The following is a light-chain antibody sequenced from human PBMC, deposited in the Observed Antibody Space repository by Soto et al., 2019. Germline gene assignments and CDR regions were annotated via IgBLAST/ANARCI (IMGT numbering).Light chain of an antibody. Sequence: DIVMTQSPDSLAVSLGERATINCKSSQSVLYSSDNKNYLAWYQQKPGQPPKLLIYWASTREFGVPDRFSGSGSGTDFTLTISRLQAEDVAVYYCQQYYTTPQTFGQGTKLEIK. CDR1: QSVLYSSDNKNY. J-gene: IGKJ2*01. CDR3: QQYYTTPQT. V-gene: IGKV4-1*01. CDR2: WAS.